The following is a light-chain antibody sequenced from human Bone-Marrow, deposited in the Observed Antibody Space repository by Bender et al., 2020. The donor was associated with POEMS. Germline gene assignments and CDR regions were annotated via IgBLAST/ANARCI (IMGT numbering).Light chain of an antibody. CDR2: SNY. V-gene: IGLV1-44*01. Sequence: QSVLTQPPSASGTPGQSVIISCSGTDSNFGGNNVNWYQHLPGTAPRLVVYSNYQRPSGVPARFSGSKSGTSASLAISALQAEDEADYYCCSFAGINTLRLFGGGTKLTVL. CDR3: CSFAGINTLRL. CDR1: DSNFGGNN. J-gene: IGLJ2*01.